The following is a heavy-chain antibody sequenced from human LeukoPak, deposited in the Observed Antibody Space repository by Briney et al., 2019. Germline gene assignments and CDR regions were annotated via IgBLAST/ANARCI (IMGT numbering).Heavy chain of an antibody. V-gene: IGHV4-39*07. CDR3: ARDLLLRFLEWGPNWFDP. J-gene: IGHJ5*02. CDR1: GGSISSSSYY. D-gene: IGHD3-3*01. CDR2: IYYSGST. Sequence: SETLSLTCTVSGGSISSSSYYWGWIRQPPGKGLEWIGSIYYSGSTYYNPSLKSRVTISVDTSKNQFSLKLSSVTAADTAVYYCARDLLLRFLEWGPNWFDPWGQGNLVTVSS.